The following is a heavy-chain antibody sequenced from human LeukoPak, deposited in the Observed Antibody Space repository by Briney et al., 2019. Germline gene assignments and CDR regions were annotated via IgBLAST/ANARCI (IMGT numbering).Heavy chain of an antibody. J-gene: IGHJ4*02. V-gene: IGHV4-59*01. CDR3: GSGQLWIDY. CDR2: IYYSGST. D-gene: IGHD5-18*01. Sequence: SWALPLTCTGCGGSISSYDWGGIGQPPGKGVEWIGYIYYSGSTNYTTYLTSRVTISVDTSKNQLYLKVSSVTAADTAVYYCGSGQLWIDYWGKGTLVTVSS. CDR1: GGSISSYD.